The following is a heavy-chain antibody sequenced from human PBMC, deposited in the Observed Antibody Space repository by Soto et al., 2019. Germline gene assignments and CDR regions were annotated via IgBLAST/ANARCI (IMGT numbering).Heavy chain of an antibody. J-gene: IGHJ4*02. V-gene: IGHV4-59*01. Sequence: PSETLSLTXTVSGGSISSYYWSWIRQPPGKGLEWIGYIYYSGSTNYNPSLKSRVTISVDTSKNQFSLKLSSVTAADTAVYYCASTGRDGYNADWGQGTLVTVSS. D-gene: IGHD5-12*01. CDR2: IYYSGST. CDR3: ASTGRDGYNAD. CDR1: GGSISSYY.